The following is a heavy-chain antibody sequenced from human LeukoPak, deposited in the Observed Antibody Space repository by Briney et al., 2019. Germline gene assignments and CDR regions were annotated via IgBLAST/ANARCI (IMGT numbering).Heavy chain of an antibody. CDR3: ARDNPTYYDFWSGYYLDY. V-gene: IGHV3-48*01. CDR1: GFTFSSYS. D-gene: IGHD3-3*01. J-gene: IGHJ4*02. CDR2: ISSSSRTI. Sequence: GGSLRLSCAASGFTFSSYSMNWVRQAPGKGLEWVSYISSSSRTIYYADSVKGRFTISRDNAKNSLYLQMNSLRAEDTAVYYCARDNPTYYDFWSGYYLDYWGQGTLVTVSS.